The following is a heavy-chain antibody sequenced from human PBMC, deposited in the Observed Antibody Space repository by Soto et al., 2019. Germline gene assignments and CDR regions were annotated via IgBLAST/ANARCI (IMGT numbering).Heavy chain of an antibody. CDR1: GGSISSGDYY. V-gene: IGHV4-30-4*01. J-gene: IGHJ5*02. Sequence: QVQLQESGPGLVKPSQTLSLTCTVSGGSISSGDYYWSWIRQPPGKGLEWIGYIYYSGSTYYNPSLKSRLTISVDTSKNQFTLKLSSVTAADAAVYYCARDRGIMTTLLPGGFDPWGQGTLVTVSS. CDR2: IYYSGST. D-gene: IGHD1-20*01. CDR3: ARDRGIMTTLLPGGFDP.